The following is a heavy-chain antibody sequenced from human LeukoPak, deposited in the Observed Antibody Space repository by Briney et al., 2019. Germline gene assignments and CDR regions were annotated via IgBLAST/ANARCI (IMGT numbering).Heavy chain of an antibody. V-gene: IGHV4-59*08. CDR3: ARRPAVPGPYYFDY. D-gene: IGHD6-19*01. CDR1: GGSISSCY. Sequence: SETLSLTCTVSGGSISSCYWSWIRQPPGKGLEWIGYIYYSGSTNYNPSLKSRVTISVDTSKNQFSLKLSSVTAADTAVYYCARRPAVPGPYYFDYWGQGTLVTVSS. J-gene: IGHJ4*02. CDR2: IYYSGST.